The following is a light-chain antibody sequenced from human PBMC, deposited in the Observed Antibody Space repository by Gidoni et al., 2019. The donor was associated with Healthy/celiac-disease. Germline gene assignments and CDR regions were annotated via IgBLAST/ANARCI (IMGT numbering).Light chain of an antibody. V-gene: IGKV3-11*01. CDR2: DAS. CDR3: QQRSNWPWT. J-gene: IGKJ1*01. Sequence: EIVLTQSPATLSLSPGERATLSCRASQSVSSYLAWYQQKPGQAPRLLIYDASNRATGIPARFSGSGSGTDCTLTISSLEPEDFAVYYCQQRSNWPWTFGQXTKVEIK. CDR1: QSVSSY.